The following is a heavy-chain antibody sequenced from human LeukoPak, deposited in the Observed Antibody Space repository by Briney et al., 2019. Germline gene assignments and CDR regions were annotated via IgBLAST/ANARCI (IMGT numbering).Heavy chain of an antibody. Sequence: ASVKVSCKASGYTFTSYAMNWVRQAPGQGLEWMGWINTNTGNPTYAQGFTGRFVFSLDTSVSTAYLRISSLKAEDTAVYYCARDYGDYYYYGMDVWGQGTTVTVSS. V-gene: IGHV7-4-1*02. CDR1: GYTFTSYA. CDR2: INTNTGNP. J-gene: IGHJ6*02. D-gene: IGHD4-17*01. CDR3: ARDYGDYYYYGMDV.